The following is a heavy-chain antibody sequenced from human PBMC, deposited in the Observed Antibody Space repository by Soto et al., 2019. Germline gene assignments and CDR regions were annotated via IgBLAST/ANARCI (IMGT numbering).Heavy chain of an antibody. CDR1: GFTFSSFA. CDR3: ARTRQAPVGTHFFDL. CDR2: VSADGVSS. J-gene: IGHJ4*02. V-gene: IGHV3-23*01. D-gene: IGHD1-7*01. Sequence: PGGSLRLSCEGSGFTFSSFAMGWVRQAPGKGLEWLSSVSADGVSSCSADSVRGRFRVSRDNSKNTLFLQMRFLRVEDTAVYYCARTRQAPVGTHFFDLWGQGTQVTVSS.